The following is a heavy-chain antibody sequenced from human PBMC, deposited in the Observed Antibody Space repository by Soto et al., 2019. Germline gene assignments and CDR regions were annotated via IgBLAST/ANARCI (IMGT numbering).Heavy chain of an antibody. V-gene: IGHV1-18*01. CDR2: ISAYNGNT. CDR1: GYTFTSYG. J-gene: IGHJ3*02. CDR3: AFRRYYYGSGSYFLDAFDI. D-gene: IGHD3-10*01. Sequence: QVQLVQSGAEVKKPGASVKVSCKASGYTFTSYGISWVRQAPGQGLEWMGWISAYNGNTNYAQKLQGRVTMTTDTSTSTAYMELRSLRSDDTAVYYCAFRRYYYGSGSYFLDAFDIWGQGTMVTVSS.